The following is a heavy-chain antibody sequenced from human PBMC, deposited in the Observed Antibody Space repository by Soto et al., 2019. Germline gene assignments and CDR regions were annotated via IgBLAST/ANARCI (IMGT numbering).Heavy chain of an antibody. J-gene: IGHJ6*02. CDR2: ISYSGST. Sequence: QVQLQESGPGLVKPSQTLSLTCSISGASISSDDYYWSWFRQPPGKGLEWMGYISYSGSTYYNTSLKSRITISVDTSTTQFSLILSSVTAADTAVFYCAREVNNYYGMDVWGQGTTVTVSS. CDR3: AREVNNYYGMDV. V-gene: IGHV4-30-4*01. CDR1: GASISSDDYY.